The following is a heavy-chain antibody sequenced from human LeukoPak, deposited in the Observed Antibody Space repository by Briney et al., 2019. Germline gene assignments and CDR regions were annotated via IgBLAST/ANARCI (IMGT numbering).Heavy chain of an antibody. Sequence: GGSLRLSCAASVFTSSNYAMSWVGQSPGKGLEWVSSITVNSADTYYADSVKGRFTISSDNSKNTLYLQMSSLRAEDTAIYYCAKDSGYGDYGGEYFPHWGQGTLVTVSS. CDR2: ITVNSADT. V-gene: IGHV3-23*01. D-gene: IGHD4-23*01. J-gene: IGHJ1*01. CDR3: AKDSGYGDYGGEYFPH. CDR1: VFTSSNYA.